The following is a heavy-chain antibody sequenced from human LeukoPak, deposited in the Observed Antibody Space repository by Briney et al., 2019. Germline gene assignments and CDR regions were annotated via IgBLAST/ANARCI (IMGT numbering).Heavy chain of an antibody. CDR3: ARDGQQLAPYTMDV. CDR2: IWYDGSNK. CDR1: GFSFRSHA. Sequence: GRSLRLSCAASGFSFRSHAMHWVRQAPGKGLEWVAQIWYDGSNKYYTDCVKGRFTISRDNSESTLYLQMNSLRAEDTAAYYCARDGQQLAPYTMDVWGQGTTVTVSS. J-gene: IGHJ6*02. D-gene: IGHD6-13*01. V-gene: IGHV3-33*01.